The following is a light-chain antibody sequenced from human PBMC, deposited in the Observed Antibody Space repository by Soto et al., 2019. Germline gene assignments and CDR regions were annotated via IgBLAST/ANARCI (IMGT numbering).Light chain of an antibody. CDR3: QQSYSTPPT. Sequence: IRLPQSPSSLSASVGDRFTITCRASQGITSYLAWYQQRPGKAPGLLIYSASTLQSGVPSRFSGSGSGTDFTLTISSLQPEDFATYYCQQSYSTPPTFGQVTKADI. CDR1: QGITSY. J-gene: IGKJ1*01. V-gene: IGKV1-39*01. CDR2: SAS.